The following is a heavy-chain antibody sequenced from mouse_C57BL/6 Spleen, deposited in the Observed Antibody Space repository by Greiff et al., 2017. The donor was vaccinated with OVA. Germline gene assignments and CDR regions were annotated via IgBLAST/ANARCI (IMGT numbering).Heavy chain of an antibody. CDR3: ARHGGYDKPFDY. D-gene: IGHD2-2*01. J-gene: IGHJ2*01. Sequence: QVQLKQSGPGLVAPSQSLSITCTVSGFSLTSYGVHWVRQPPGKGLEWLVVIWSDGSTTYNSALKSRLSISKDNSKSQVFLKMNSLQTDDTAMYYCARHGGYDKPFDYWGQGTTLTVSS. CDR2: IWSDGST. V-gene: IGHV2-6-1*01. CDR1: GFSLTSYG.